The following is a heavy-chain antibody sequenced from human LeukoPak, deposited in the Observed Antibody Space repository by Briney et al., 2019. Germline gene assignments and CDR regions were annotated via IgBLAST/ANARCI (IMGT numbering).Heavy chain of an antibody. CDR2: IYYSGST. CDR1: GGSVSSGSYY. CDR3: ASLVPAAIRGGGYFDY. J-gene: IGHJ4*02. D-gene: IGHD2-2*01. Sequence: SETLSLTCTVSGGSVSSGSYYWSWIRQPPGKGLEWIGYIYYSGSTNYNPSLKSRVTLSVDTSKNQFSLKLSSVTAADTAVYYCASLVPAAIRGGGYFDYWGQGTLVTVSS. V-gene: IGHV4-61*01.